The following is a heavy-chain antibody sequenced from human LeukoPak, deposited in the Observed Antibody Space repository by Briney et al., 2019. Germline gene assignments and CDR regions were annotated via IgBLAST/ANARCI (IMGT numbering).Heavy chain of an antibody. CDR1: GFSFRNYA. D-gene: IGHD6-19*01. J-gene: IGHJ4*02. CDR2: IRYDESYK. Sequence: PGGSLRLSCAASGFSFRNYAMNWVRQAPGKGLEWVAFIRYDESYKYYADSVKGRFTISRDNSKNTLYLQMNSLGADDTAVYYCAKDRSVAGNYFDYWGQGTLVTVSS. CDR3: AKDRSVAGNYFDY. V-gene: IGHV3-30*02.